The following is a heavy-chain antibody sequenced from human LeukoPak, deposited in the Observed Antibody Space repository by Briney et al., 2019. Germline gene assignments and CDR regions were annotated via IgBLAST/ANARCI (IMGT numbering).Heavy chain of an antibody. J-gene: IGHJ6*02. CDR2: INHSGST. D-gene: IGHD3-10*01. CDR3: ARVRITMVRGVISWDYYYYGMDV. Sequence: SGSPSRTCAVSGGSFSGYYWGWIRQPPGKGREWVGEINHSGSTNYNPSLKSRVTTSVDTSKNQFSLKLSSVTAADTAVYYCARVRITMVRGVISWDYYYYGMDVWGQGTTVTVSS. CDR1: GGSFSGYY. V-gene: IGHV4-34*01.